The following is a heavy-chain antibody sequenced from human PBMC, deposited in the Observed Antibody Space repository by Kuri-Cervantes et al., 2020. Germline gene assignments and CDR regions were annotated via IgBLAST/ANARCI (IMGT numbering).Heavy chain of an antibody. CDR1: GYTFTSYA. D-gene: IGHD2-2*01. Sequence: ASVKVSCKASGYTFTSYAMNWVRQAPGQGLEWMGWINTNTGNPTYAQGFTGRFVFSLDTSVSTAYLQISSLKAEDTAVYYCARLETEGSVVVVPHDYWGQGTLVTVSS. J-gene: IGHJ4*02. CDR2: INTNTGNP. V-gene: IGHV7-4-1*02. CDR3: ARLETEGSVVVVPHDY.